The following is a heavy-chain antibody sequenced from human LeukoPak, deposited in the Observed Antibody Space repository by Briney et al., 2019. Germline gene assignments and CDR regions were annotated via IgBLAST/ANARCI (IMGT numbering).Heavy chain of an antibody. CDR2: ISSSSSTI. J-gene: IGHJ6*02. D-gene: IGHD2-2*01. Sequence: GGSLRLSCAASGFTFSSYSMNWVRQAPGKGLEWVSYISSSSSTIYYADSVKGRFTISRDNAKNSLYLQMNSLRDEDTAVYYCARTPGCSSTSCNPRKLDVWGQGTTVTVSS. V-gene: IGHV3-48*02. CDR1: GFTFSSYS. CDR3: ARTPGCSSTSCNPRKLDV.